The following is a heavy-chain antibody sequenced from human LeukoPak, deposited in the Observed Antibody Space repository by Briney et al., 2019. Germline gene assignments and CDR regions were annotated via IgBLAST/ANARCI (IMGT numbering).Heavy chain of an antibody. J-gene: IGHJ5*02. Sequence: PSQTLSLTCTVSGGSISSGGYYWSWIRQHPGKGLEWIGYIYYSGSTYYNPSLKSRVTISVDTSKNQFSLKLSSVTAADTAVYYCARPDDYSNYVSLSFAPWGQGTLVTVSS. V-gene: IGHV4-31*03. CDR3: ARPDDYSNYVSLSFAP. D-gene: IGHD4-11*01. CDR2: IYYSGST. CDR1: GGSISSGGYY.